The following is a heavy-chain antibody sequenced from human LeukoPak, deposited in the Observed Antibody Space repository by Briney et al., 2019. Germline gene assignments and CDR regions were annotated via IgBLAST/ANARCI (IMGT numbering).Heavy chain of an antibody. CDR2: ISGSSNYI. CDR1: GFTFSSYN. D-gene: IGHD3-10*01. V-gene: IGHV3-21*01. J-gene: IGHJ4*02. Sequence: GGSLRLSCAASGFTFSSYNMNWVRQAPGKGLEWVSSISGSSNYIYYADSVKGRFTISRDNAKNSLFLQMNSLRAEDTAVYYCARRDYYSDYWGQGTLVTVSS. CDR3: ARRDYYSDY.